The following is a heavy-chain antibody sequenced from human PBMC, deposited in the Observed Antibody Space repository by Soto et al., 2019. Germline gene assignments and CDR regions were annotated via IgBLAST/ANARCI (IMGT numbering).Heavy chain of an antibody. CDR2: IWYDGSNK. D-gene: IGHD3-10*01. CDR1: GFTFSSYG. Sequence: GGSLRLSCAASGFTFSSYGMHWVRQAPGKGLEWVAVIWYDGSNKYYADSVKGRFTISRDNSKNTLYLQMNSLRAEDTAVYYCARDDYYGSGSYISYYGMDVWGQGTTVTVSS. CDR3: ARDDYYGSGSYISYYGMDV. V-gene: IGHV3-33*01. J-gene: IGHJ6*02.